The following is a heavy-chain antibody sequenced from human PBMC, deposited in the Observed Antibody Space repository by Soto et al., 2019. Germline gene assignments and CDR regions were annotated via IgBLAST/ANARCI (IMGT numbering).Heavy chain of an antibody. CDR2: IYYSGST. CDR3: ARPAERESIYDILTGYHHYYFDY. J-gene: IGHJ4*01. CDR1: GGSISSSSYY. V-gene: IGHV4-39*01. D-gene: IGHD3-9*01. Sequence: SETLSLTCTVSGGSISSSSYYWGWIRQPPGKGLEWIGSIYYSGSTYYNPSLKSRVTISVDTSKNQFSLKLSSVTAADTAVYYCARPAERESIYDILTGYHHYYFDYWGHGTLVTVSS.